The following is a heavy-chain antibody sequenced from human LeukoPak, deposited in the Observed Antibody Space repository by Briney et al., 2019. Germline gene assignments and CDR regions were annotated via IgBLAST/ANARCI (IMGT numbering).Heavy chain of an antibody. CDR1: GYTFTGYY. V-gene: IGHV1-2*02. CDR2: INPNSGGT. Sequence: GESLKISCKGCGYTFTGYYIHWVRQAPGQGLEWMGWINPNSGGTNYAQKFQGRVTITRNTSISTAYMELSSLRSEDTAVYYCARSGITGTTGWFDPWGQGTLVTVSS. J-gene: IGHJ5*02. D-gene: IGHD1-7*01. CDR3: ARSGITGTTGWFDP.